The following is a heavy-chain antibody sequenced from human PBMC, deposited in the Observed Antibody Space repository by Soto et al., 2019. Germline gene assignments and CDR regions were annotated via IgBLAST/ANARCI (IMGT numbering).Heavy chain of an antibody. CDR3: ARLGIGWEFPFDY. D-gene: IGHD1-26*01. CDR2: IYHSGST. CDR1: GGSVSNDAYY. V-gene: IGHV4-61*08. J-gene: IGHJ4*02. Sequence: QVQLQESGPGLVKPSETLSLTCIVSGGSVSNDAYYWSWIRQPPGKGLEWIGYIYHSGSTYYNPSLKSRVTIAAGTSANQFSLKVSSVTAADRAVYYCARLGIGWEFPFDYWGQGTLVNVSS.